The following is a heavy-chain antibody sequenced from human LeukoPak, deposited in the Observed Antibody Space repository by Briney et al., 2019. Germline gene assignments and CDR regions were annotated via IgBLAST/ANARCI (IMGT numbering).Heavy chain of an antibody. CDR3: ARTPHNGDIDY. D-gene: IGHD4-17*01. Sequence: GASVKVSCKASGYTLTSHDINWVRQAAGQGLEWMGWMNPKSGDTGYAQKFQDRVAMTRDTSINTVYMELSSLTSEDTAVYYCARTPHNGDIDYWGHGTLVTVSS. V-gene: IGHV1-8*01. CDR1: GYTLTSHD. J-gene: IGHJ4*01. CDR2: MNPKSGDT.